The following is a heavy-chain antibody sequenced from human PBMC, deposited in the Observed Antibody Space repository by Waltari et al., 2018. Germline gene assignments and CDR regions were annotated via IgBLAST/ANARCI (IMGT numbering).Heavy chain of an antibody. V-gene: IGHV3-30*02. D-gene: IGHD3-3*01. CDR2: IRYDGSNK. J-gene: IGHJ4*02. CDR3: AKDRALYDFWSALWY. Sequence: QVQLVESGGGVVQPGGSLRLSCAASGFTFSGYGMHWVRQAPGKGLEWVAFIRYDGSNKYYADSVKGRFTISRDNSKNTLYLQMNSLRAEDTAVYYCAKDRALYDFWSALWYWGQGTLVTVSS. CDR1: GFTFSGYG.